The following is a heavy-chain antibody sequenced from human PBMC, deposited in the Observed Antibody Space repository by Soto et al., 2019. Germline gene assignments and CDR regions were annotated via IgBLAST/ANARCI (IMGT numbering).Heavy chain of an antibody. J-gene: IGHJ4*02. CDR2: IDHSGST. D-gene: IGHD3-10*01. Sequence: QVQLRESGPRLVKPSGTLSLSCAVSGGSINSRNWWTWVRQPPGKSLEWIGEIDHSGSTKYNPSPMSRVTTSIERSMNQFSLNLTSVTAADTAVYYCARDGPTRSGSYWDYFDLWGQGTLVTVSS. V-gene: IGHV4-4*02. CDR3: ARDGPTRSGSYWDYFDL. CDR1: GGSINSRNW.